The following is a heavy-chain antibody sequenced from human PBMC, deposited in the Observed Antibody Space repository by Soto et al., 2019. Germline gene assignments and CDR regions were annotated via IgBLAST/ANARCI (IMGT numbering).Heavy chain of an antibody. V-gene: IGHV1-69*01. J-gene: IGHJ6*02. D-gene: IGHD3-10*01. Sequence: QVQLVQSGAEVRKPGSSVKVSCKASGGTFSRHAISWVRQAPGQGLEWMGGIIPIFGTANHAQKFQGRVTIIADESTSTAYMELSSLRSEDTAVYYCARDPRGRHYYYYYGMDVWGQGTTVTVSS. CDR2: IIPIFGTA. CDR1: GGTFSRHA. CDR3: ARDPRGRHYYYYYGMDV.